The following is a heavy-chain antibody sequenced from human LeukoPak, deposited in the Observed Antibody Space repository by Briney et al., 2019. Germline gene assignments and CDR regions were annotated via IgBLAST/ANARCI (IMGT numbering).Heavy chain of an antibody. Sequence: PSDTLSPTCSVSGGSISSSSYYWAWIRQPPGKGLEWIGSIYYSGTTYYNPALMSRVIISVDTSTNRFSLKLSSVTAADTAVYYCASTITYSDDTGYYLVDAFDVWAQGILVTVSS. CDR2: IYYSGTT. J-gene: IGHJ3*01. V-gene: IGHV4-39*01. CDR1: GGSISSSSYY. CDR3: ASTITYSDDTGYYLVDAFDV. D-gene: IGHD3-9*01.